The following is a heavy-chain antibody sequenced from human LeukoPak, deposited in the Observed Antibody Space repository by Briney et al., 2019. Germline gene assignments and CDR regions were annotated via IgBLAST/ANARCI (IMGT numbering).Heavy chain of an antibody. CDR3: ARDRCSSTSCYLLSPYYYYYGMDV. V-gene: IGHV1-69*13. CDR2: IIPIFGTA. D-gene: IGHD2-2*01. J-gene: IGHJ6*02. CDR1: GGTFSSYA. Sequence: ASVKVSCKASGGTFSSYAISWVRQAPGQGLEWMGGIIPIFGTANYAQKFQGRVTITADESTSTAYMELSSLRSEDTAVYYCARDRCSSTSCYLLSPYYYYYGMDVWGQGTTVTVSS.